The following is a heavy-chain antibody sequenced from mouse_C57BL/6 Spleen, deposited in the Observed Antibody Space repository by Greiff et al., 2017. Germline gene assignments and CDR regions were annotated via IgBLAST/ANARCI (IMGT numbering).Heavy chain of an antibody. V-gene: IGHV1-64*01. J-gene: IGHJ2*01. CDR2: IHPNSGST. CDR3: ARSGYYEYDY. D-gene: IGHD2-4*01. Sequence: QVQLQQSGAELVKPGASVKLSCKASGYTFTSYWMHWVKQRPGQGLEWIGMIHPNSGSTNYNEKFKSKATLTVDKSSSTAYMQLSSLTSEDSAVYYCARSGYYEYDYWGQGTTLTVSS. CDR1: GYTFTSYW.